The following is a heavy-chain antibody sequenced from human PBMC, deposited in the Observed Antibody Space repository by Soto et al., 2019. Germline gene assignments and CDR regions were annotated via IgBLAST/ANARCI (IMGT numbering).Heavy chain of an antibody. CDR3: ARGSRGTCCKFDY. D-gene: IGHD2-15*01. J-gene: IGHJ4*02. V-gene: IGHV3-53*01. CDR2: IYNSGST. CDR1: GFTVGSNY. Sequence: GGSLRLSCAASGFTVGSNYMTWVRQAPGKGLEWVSIIYNSGSTYYADSLKGRFTISRDNSKNTLYLQMNSLRAEDTAVYFCARGSRGTCCKFDYWGQGTLVTVSS.